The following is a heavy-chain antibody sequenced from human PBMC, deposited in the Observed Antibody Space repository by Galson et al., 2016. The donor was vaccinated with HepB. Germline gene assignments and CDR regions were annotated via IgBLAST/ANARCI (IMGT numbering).Heavy chain of an antibody. CDR1: GFTFSSFG. V-gene: IGHV3-33*01. CDR2: IWYDGSNK. J-gene: IGHJ4*02. CDR3: ARAFTGLDY. Sequence: SLRLSCAASGFTFSSFGMHWVRQAPGKGLEWVAVIWYDGSNKHYADSVKGRFTISKDNSKNTVYLHMNSLRAEDTAVYYCARAFTGLDYWGQGTLVTVSS. D-gene: IGHD3-16*01.